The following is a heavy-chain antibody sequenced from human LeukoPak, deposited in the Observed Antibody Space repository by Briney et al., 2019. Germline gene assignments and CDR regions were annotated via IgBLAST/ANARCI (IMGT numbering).Heavy chain of an antibody. CDR3: ARSPYRLDWFDP. J-gene: IGHJ5*02. V-gene: IGHV4-59*01. CDR1: GGSISSYY. Sequence: SETLSLTCTVSGGSISSYYWSWIRQPPGKGLEWIGYIYYSGSTNYNPSLKSRVTISVDTSKNQFSLKLSSVTAADTAVYYCARSPYRLDWFDPWGQGTLVTVSS. D-gene: IGHD3-16*02. CDR2: IYYSGST.